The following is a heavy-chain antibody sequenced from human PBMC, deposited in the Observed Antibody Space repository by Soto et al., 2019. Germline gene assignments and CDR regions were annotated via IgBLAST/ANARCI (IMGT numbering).Heavy chain of an antibody. CDR3: ARDDERDIVVVPAAMGAFDI. CDR2: INPSGGST. V-gene: IGHV1-46*01. D-gene: IGHD2-2*01. CDR1: GYTFTSYY. J-gene: IGHJ3*02. Sequence: GPSVKVSCKASGYTFTSYYMHWVRQAPGQGLEWMGIINPSGGSTSYAQKFQGRVTMTRDTSTSTVYMELSSLRSEDTAVYYCARDDERDIVVVPAAMGAFDIWGQGTMVTVSS.